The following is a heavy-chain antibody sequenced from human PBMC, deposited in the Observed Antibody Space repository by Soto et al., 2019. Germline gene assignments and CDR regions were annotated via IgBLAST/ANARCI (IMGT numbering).Heavy chain of an antibody. Sequence: QVQLQESGPGLVKPSQTLSLTCTVSGGSISSGGYYWSWIRQHPGKGLEWIGYIYYSGSTYYNPSLTSRVTISVDTSKNQCALKLSAVTAADTAVYYWARVIAAAGTPFDYWGQGTLVTVSS. D-gene: IGHD6-13*01. CDR2: IYYSGST. V-gene: IGHV4-31*03. J-gene: IGHJ4*02. CDR3: ARVIAAAGTPFDY. CDR1: GGSISSGGYY.